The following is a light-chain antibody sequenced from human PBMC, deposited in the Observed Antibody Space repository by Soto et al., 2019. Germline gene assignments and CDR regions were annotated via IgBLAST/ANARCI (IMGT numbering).Light chain of an antibody. CDR1: SRDVGGYNY. CDR2: EVT. V-gene: IGLV2-14*01. CDR3: SSYTTSSTL. J-gene: IGLJ2*01. Sequence: QSVLTQPASVSGSPGQSLTISCTGTSRDVGGYNYVSWYQQHPGKAPKLMIYEVTNRPSGVSNRFSGSKSGNTASLTISGLQADDEADYYCSSYTTSSTLFGGGTKLTVL.